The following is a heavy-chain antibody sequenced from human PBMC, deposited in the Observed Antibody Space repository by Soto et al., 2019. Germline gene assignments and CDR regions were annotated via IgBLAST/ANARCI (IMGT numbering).Heavy chain of an antibody. CDR1: GFTFDRHW. CDR2: IKEDGIDK. J-gene: IGHJ4*01. V-gene: IGHV3-7*05. CDR3: ASRLGNGPSSFFRSLDY. Sequence: EVQLVESGGDLVQPGGSLRRSCAASGFTFDRHWMTWVRQAPGKGLEWVANIKEDGIDKYYVDSVRGRFTISRDNAKNSPYLQIESLRAEETAVYYCASRLGNGPSSFFRSLDYWGHGTLVTVSS. D-gene: IGHD2-2*01.